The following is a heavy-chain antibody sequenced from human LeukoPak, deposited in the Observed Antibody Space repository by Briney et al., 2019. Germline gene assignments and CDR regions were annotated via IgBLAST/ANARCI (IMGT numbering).Heavy chain of an antibody. J-gene: IGHJ2*01. D-gene: IGHD6-19*01. CDR3: ARDMDQWLVKDWYFDL. CDR2: IGNDGRNK. CDR1: GFTSSSYG. Sequence: PVRSLRLSCAASGFTSSSYGMHWGRQAPGPRLRWVAGIGNDGRNKHYAESVKGQFIISIDNSKNTLYLQMNILSAEDTAGYECARDMDQWLVKDWYFDLWGRGTLVTVSS. V-gene: IGHV3-33*08.